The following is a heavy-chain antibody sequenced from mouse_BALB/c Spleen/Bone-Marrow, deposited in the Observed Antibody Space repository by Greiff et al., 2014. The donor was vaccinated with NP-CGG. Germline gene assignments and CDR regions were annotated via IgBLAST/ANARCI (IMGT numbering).Heavy chain of an antibody. V-gene: IGHV1-14*01. CDR1: GYTFTSYV. J-gene: IGHJ4*01. CDR3: ARGITTVVPYAMDY. Sequence: VQLKESGPELVKPGASVKMSCKASGYTFTSYVMHWVKQKPGQGLEWIGYINPYNDGTKYNEKFKGKATLTSDKSSGTAYMELSSLTSEDSAVYYCARGITTVVPYAMDYWGQGTSVTVSS. CDR2: INPYNDGT. D-gene: IGHD1-1*01.